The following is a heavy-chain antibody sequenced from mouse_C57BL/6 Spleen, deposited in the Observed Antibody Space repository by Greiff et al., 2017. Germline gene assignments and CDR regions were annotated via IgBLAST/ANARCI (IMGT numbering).Heavy chain of an antibody. CDR1: GYAFSSYW. Sequence: QVQLQQSGAELVKPGASVKISCKASGYAFSSYWMNWVKQRPGKGLEWIGQIYPGDGDTNYNGKFKGKATLTADKSSSTAYIQLSSLTSEESAVYVCASSVYYGSSYYDLFDDWGQCATLTVSS. CDR2: IYPGDGDT. D-gene: IGHD1-1*01. J-gene: IGHJ2*01. CDR3: ASSVYYGSSYYDLFDD. V-gene: IGHV1-80*01.